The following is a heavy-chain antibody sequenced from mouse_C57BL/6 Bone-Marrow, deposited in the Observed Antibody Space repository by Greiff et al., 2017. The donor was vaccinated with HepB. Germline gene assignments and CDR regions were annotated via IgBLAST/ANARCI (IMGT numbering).Heavy chain of an antibody. CDR2: IWSGGST. V-gene: IGHV2-2*01. D-gene: IGHD2-2*01. CDR3: ARRVVTFYYYAMDY. J-gene: IGHJ4*01. CDR1: GFSFTSYG. Sequence: VQLQQSGPGLVQPSQCLSITCTVSGFSFTSYGVHWVRQSPGKGLEWLGVIWSGGSTDYNAAFISRLSISKDNSKSQVFFKMNSLQADDTAIYYCARRVVTFYYYAMDYWGQGTSVTVSS.